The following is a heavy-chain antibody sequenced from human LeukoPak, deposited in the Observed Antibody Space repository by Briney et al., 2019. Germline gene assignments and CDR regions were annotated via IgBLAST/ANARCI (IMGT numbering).Heavy chain of an antibody. CDR3: ARAAGYYDSSGRNWFDP. CDR2: IYHSGST. J-gene: IGHJ5*02. D-gene: IGHD3-22*01. V-gene: IGHV4-30-2*01. Sequence: SETLSLTCAVSGGSISSGGYSWSWIRQPPGKGLEWIGYIYHSGSTYYNPSLKSRVTISVDRSKNQFSLKLSSVTAADTAVYYCARAAGYYDSSGRNWFDPWGQGTLVTVPS. CDR1: GGSISSGGYS.